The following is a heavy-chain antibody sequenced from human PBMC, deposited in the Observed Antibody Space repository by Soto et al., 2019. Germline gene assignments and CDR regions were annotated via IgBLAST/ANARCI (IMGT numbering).Heavy chain of an antibody. CDR2: TYYRSKWYN. J-gene: IGHJ6*02. D-gene: IGHD3-3*02. Sequence: SQTLSLTCAISGDSVSSNSAAWNWIRQSPSRGLEWLGRTYYRSKWYNDYAVSVKSRITINPDTSKNQFSLQLNSVTPEDTAVYYCARGIYRTPGRIYYYYYGMDVWGQGTTVTV. CDR1: GDSVSSNSAA. CDR3: ARGIYRTPGRIYYYYYGMDV. V-gene: IGHV6-1*01.